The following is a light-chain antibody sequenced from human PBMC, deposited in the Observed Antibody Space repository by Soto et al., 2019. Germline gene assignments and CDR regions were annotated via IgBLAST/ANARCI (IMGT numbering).Light chain of an antibody. CDR1: SSDVGGYNY. V-gene: IGLV2-14*01. CDR2: DVS. Sequence: QSALTQPASVSGSPGQSITISCTGTSSDVGGYNYVSWSQQHPGKAPKLMFYDVSHRPSGVSNRFSGSKFANTASLTISGLQAEDEADYYCSSYSSSNTYVFGAGTKVTVL. J-gene: IGLJ1*01. CDR3: SSYSSSNTYV.